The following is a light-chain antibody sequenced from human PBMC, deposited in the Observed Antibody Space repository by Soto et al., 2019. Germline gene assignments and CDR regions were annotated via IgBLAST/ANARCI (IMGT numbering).Light chain of an antibody. CDR1: QSISNS. J-gene: IGKJ1*01. CDR3: QQRSNWPPT. Sequence: EIVLTLSPCTLSLSPGERATLSCRASQSISNSLAGYQQKPGRAPRLLIFDASNRASGTPDRFSGSGSETDFTLTISSLEPEDFAVYYCQQRSNWPPTFVQGTKVDIK. CDR2: DAS. V-gene: IGKV3-11*01.